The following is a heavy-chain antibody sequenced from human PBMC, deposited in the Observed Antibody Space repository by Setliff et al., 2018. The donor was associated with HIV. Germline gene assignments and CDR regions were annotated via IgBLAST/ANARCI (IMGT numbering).Heavy chain of an antibody. Sequence: SGPTLVNPTQTLTLTCTVSGFSLTTSGMSVSWIRQPPGKALEWLARIDWDDDKYHSTSLKTRITISKDTSKNQVVLTMTNMDPVDTATYYCAHSRALGIDWYFDLWGRGTLVTVSS. J-gene: IGHJ2*01. CDR3: AHSRALGIDWYFDL. CDR2: IDWDDDK. D-gene: IGHD3-16*01. CDR1: GFSLTTSGMS. V-gene: IGHV2-70*12.